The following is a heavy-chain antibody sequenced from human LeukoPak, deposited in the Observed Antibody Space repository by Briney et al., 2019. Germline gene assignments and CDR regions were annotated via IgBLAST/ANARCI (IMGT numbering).Heavy chain of an antibody. J-gene: IGHJ4*02. CDR3: ARGRRSGWYLDY. Sequence: GGSLRLSCAASGFTFSSYWMHWVRQAPGKGLVWVSRINSDGSSTSYADSVKGRFTISRDNAKNTLYLQMNSLGAEDTAVYYCARGRRSGWYLDYWGQGTLVTVSS. CDR2: INSDGSST. D-gene: IGHD6-19*01. V-gene: IGHV3-74*01. CDR1: GFTFSSYW.